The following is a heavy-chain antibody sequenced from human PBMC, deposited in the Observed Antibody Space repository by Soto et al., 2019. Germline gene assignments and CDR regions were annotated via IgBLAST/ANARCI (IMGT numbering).Heavy chain of an antibody. CDR1: GVSISSYY. CDR2: IYYSGST. V-gene: IGHV4-59*01. J-gene: IGHJ5*02. D-gene: IGHD3-22*01. Sequence: PSETLSLTCTVSGVSISSYYWSWIRQPPGKGLEWIGYIYYSGSTNYNPSLKSRVTISVDTSKNQFSLKLSSVTAADTAVYYCARDYYDSSGYLNWFDPWGQGTLVTVSS. CDR3: ARDYYDSSGYLNWFDP.